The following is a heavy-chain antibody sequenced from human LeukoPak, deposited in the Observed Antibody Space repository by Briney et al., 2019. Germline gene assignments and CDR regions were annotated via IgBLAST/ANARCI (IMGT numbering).Heavy chain of an antibody. V-gene: IGHV1-2*06. D-gene: IGHD5-24*01. J-gene: IGHJ4*02. CDR2: INPNSGGT. CDR1: GYTFTDYY. CDR3: ARGPKWGDGYNIDY. Sequence: ASVKVSCKVSGYTFTDYYMHWVQQAPGQGLEWMGRINPNSGGTTYAQKFQGRVTMTRDTSISTAYMELSSLRSDDTAVYYCARGPKWGDGYNIDYWGQGTLVTVSS.